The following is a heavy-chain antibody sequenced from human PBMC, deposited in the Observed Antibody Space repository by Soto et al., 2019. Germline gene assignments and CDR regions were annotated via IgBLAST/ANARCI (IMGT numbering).Heavy chain of an antibody. D-gene: IGHD5-18*01. CDR3: ASPSNGYTSGMEV. Sequence: SETLSLTCNVSGGSISSGGNYWGWIRQHPGKGLEWIGDINNSGSTYYNPSLQSRVTISLDTSKNQFSLKLSSVTAADTAVYYCASPSNGYTSGMEVWGQGTTVTVSS. CDR1: GGSISSGGNY. CDR2: INNSGST. J-gene: IGHJ6*02. V-gene: IGHV4-31*03.